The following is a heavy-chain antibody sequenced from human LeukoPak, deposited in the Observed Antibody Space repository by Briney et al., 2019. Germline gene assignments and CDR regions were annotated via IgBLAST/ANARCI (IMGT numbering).Heavy chain of an antibody. Sequence: PVASVKVSCKASGGTFSSYAISWVRQAPGQGLEWMGGIIPIFGTANYAQKFQGRVTITADESTSTAYMELSSLRSEDTAVYYCARSLGVVAATWYYYYMDVWGKGTTVTVSS. D-gene: IGHD2-15*01. J-gene: IGHJ6*03. V-gene: IGHV1-69*13. CDR1: GGTFSSYA. CDR2: IIPIFGTA. CDR3: ARSLGVVAATWYYYYMDV.